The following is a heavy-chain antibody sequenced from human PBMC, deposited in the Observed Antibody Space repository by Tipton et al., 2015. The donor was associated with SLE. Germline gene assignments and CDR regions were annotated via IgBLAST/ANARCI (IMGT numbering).Heavy chain of an antibody. D-gene: IGHD5-12*01. V-gene: IGHV4-39*07. Sequence: TLSLTCTLSGGSIRSSSYYWGWIRQPPGKGLEWIGNIFPGGTTYYNPSLKSRVAISADTSKNQVSLKLTSVTAADTAVYYCAAYSGYDSGWFDPWGQGTLVTVSS. CDR2: IFPGGTT. J-gene: IGHJ5*02. CDR1: GGSIRSSSYY. CDR3: AAYSGYDSGWFDP.